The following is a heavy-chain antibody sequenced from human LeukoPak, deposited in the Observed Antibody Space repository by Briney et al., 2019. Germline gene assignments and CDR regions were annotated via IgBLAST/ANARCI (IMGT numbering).Heavy chain of an antibody. D-gene: IGHD3-3*01. J-gene: IGHJ5*02. CDR2: IYYSGST. V-gene: IGHV4-39*01. Sequence: PGGSLRLSCAASGFTFSDYYMTWIRQPPGKGLEWIGSIYYSGSTYYNPSLKSRVTISVDTSKNQFSLKLSSVTAADTAVYYCARPHIYDFWSGYSNWFDPWGQGTLVTVSS. CDR3: ARPHIYDFWSGYSNWFDP. CDR1: GFTFSDYY.